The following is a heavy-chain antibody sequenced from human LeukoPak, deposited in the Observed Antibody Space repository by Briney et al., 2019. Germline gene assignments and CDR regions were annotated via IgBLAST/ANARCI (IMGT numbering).Heavy chain of an antibody. V-gene: IGHV3-30*02. CDR3: ARERDGYTHDAFDI. CDR2: IRYDGSNK. J-gene: IGHJ3*02. Sequence: PGGSLRLSCAASGFTFSSYGMHWVRQAPGKGLEWVAFIRYDGSNKYYADSVKGRFTISRDNSKNTLYLQMNRLRAEDTAVYYCARERDGYTHDAFDIWGQGTMVTVSS. CDR1: GFTFSSYG. D-gene: IGHD5-24*01.